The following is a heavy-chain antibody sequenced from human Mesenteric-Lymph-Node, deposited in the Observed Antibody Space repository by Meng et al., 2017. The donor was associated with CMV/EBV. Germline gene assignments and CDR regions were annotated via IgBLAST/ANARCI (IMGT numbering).Heavy chain of an antibody. CDR3: ARHPVGATAFDI. CDR1: GGSFSGYY. V-gene: IGHV4-34*01. J-gene: IGHJ3*02. CDR2: INHSGST. Sequence: SETLSLTCAVYGGSFSGYYWSWIRQPPGKGLEWIGEINHSGSTNYNPSLKSRVTISVDTSKNQFSLKLSSVTAADTAVYYCARHPVGATAFDIWGQGTMVTVSS. D-gene: IGHD1-26*01.